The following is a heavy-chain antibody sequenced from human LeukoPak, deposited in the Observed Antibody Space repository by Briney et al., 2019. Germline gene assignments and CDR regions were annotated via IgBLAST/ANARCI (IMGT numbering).Heavy chain of an antibody. D-gene: IGHD2-15*01. CDR1: GFTFSSYS. CDR2: ISSSSSYI. CDR3: ARGLGYCSGGSCLLDY. Sequence: PGGSLRLSCAASGFTFSSYSMNWVRQAPGKGLEWVSPISSSSSYIYYADSVKGRFTISRDNAKNSLYLQMNSLRAEDTAVYYCARGLGYCSGGSCLLDYWGQGTLVTVPS. V-gene: IGHV3-21*01. J-gene: IGHJ4*02.